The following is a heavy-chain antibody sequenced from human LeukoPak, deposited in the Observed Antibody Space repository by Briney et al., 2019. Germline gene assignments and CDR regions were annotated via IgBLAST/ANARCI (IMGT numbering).Heavy chain of an antibody. V-gene: IGHV1-46*01. CDR1: GYTFTSYY. D-gene: IGHD2-2*01. CDR3: ARGGIPAAISNWFDP. Sequence: RAPVKVSCKASGYTFTSYYMHWVRQAPGQGLEWMGIINPSGGSTSYAQKFQGRVTMTRDTSTSTVYMELSSLRSEDTAVYYCARGGIPAAISNWFDPWGQGTLVTVCS. CDR2: INPSGGST. J-gene: IGHJ5*02.